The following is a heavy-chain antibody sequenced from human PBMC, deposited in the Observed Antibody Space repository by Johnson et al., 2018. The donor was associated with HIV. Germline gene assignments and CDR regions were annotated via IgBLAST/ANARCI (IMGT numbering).Heavy chain of an antibody. CDR3: ARGYILTGYSGAFDM. J-gene: IGHJ3*02. CDR1: GFTFSSYG. CDR2: IWYDGSNK. D-gene: IGHD3-9*01. Sequence: QMLLVESGGGVVQPGRSLRLSCAASGFTFSSYGMHWVRQAPGKGLEWVAVIWYDGSNKYYADSVKGRFTISRDNSKNTLYLQMNSLRAEDTAVYYCARGYILTGYSGAFDMWGQGTMVTVSS. V-gene: IGHV3-33*01.